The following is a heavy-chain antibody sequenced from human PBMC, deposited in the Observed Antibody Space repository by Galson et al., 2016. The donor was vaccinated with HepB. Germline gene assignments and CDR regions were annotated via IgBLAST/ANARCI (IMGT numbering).Heavy chain of an antibody. J-gene: IGHJ5*02. D-gene: IGHD5-24*01. CDR3: ARADGFNTPFFDP. Sequence: SLRLSCAASRFTFSNYWMSWVRQAPGKGLEWVANIKKDGSEKYYADSVKGRFTISRDNAKNSLYLQMDSLTAEDTAVYYCARADGFNTPFFDPWGQGTLVTVSS. V-gene: IGHV3-7*01. CDR2: IKKDGSEK. CDR1: RFTFSNYW.